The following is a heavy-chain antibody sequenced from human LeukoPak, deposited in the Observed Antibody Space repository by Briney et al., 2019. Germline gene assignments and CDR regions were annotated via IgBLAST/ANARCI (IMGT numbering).Heavy chain of an antibody. CDR2: ISAYNGNT. V-gene: IGHV1-18*01. CDR1: GYTFTSYG. J-gene: IGHJ6*03. CDR3: ARQTYCINGVCYTEEGEFYYYMDV. Sequence: GASVKVSCKASGYTFTSYGISWVRQAPGQGLEWMGWISAYNGNTNYAQKLQGRVTMTTDTSTSTAYMELRSLRSDDTAVYYCARQTYCINGVCYTEEGEFYYYMDVWGKGTTVTVSS. D-gene: IGHD2-8*01.